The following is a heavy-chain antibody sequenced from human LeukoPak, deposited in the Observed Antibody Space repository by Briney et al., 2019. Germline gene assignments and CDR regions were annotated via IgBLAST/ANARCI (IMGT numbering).Heavy chain of an antibody. V-gene: IGHV1-69*05. CDR2: IIPIFGTA. Sequence: SVKVSCKASGGTFSSYAISWVRQAPGQGLEWMGGIIPIFGTANYAQKFQGRVTMTRNTSISTAYMELSSLRSEDTAVYYCARNGHIVVARDAFDIWGQGTMVTVSS. CDR3: ARNGHIVVARDAFDI. J-gene: IGHJ3*02. CDR1: GGTFSSYA. D-gene: IGHD2-21*01.